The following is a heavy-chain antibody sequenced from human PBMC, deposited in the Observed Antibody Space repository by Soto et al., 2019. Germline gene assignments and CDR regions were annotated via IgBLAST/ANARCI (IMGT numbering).Heavy chain of an antibody. CDR1: GNTFTNFG. D-gene: IGHD2-2*01. V-gene: IGHV1-18*01. Sequence: QVQLVQSGAEAKKPGASVKVSCSASGNTFTNFGVTWVRQAPGQGLEWMGWISPYTDDPSYAQKFQGRVTMTIDTSTSTAYLDLRSLTSDDTAVYYCARVIPGAEAWFHPWGQGTLVTVSS. CDR3: ARVIPGAEAWFHP. CDR2: ISPYTDDP. J-gene: IGHJ5*02.